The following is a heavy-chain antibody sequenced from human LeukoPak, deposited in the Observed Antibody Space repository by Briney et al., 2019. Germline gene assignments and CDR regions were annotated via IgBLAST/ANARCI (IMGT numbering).Heavy chain of an antibody. CDR3: ARDSAGTRSATDAFDI. Sequence: SETLSLTCTVSGGSISSYYWSWIRQPPGKGLEWIGSIYHSGSTYYNPSLKSRVTVSVDTSKNQFSLKLSSVTAADTAVYYCARDSAGTRSATDAFDIWGQGTMVTVSS. D-gene: IGHD1-1*01. CDR1: GGSISSYY. CDR2: IYHSGST. J-gene: IGHJ3*02. V-gene: IGHV4-38-2*02.